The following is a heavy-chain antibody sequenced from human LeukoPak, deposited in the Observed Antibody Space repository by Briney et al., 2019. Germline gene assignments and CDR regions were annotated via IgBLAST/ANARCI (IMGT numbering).Heavy chain of an antibody. CDR1: GGSISSYY. V-gene: IGHV4-59*01. Sequence: SETLSLTCTVSGGSISSYYWSWIRQPPGKGLVWIGYIYYTGSTNYNPSLNSRVTISVDTSKNHITLKLTSVTAADAAVYYCARGYRRHYYAFDIWGQGTMVTVSS. CDR3: ARGYRRHYYAFDI. CDR2: IYYTGST. D-gene: IGHD5-12*01. J-gene: IGHJ3*02.